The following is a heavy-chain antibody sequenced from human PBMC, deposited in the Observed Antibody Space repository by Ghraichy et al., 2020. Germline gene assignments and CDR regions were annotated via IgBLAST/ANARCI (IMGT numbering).Heavy chain of an antibody. CDR3: ARSRSQSPWAWYFDL. CDR1: GFSVTSTY. J-gene: IGHJ2*01. Sequence: GGSLRLSCAASGFSVTSTYMSWVRQAPGKGLEWISVIFGGGTTYYAASVQGRFTVSRDPSKNTMDLQMSSLRAGDTAVNYCARSRSQSPWAWYFDLWGRGSLVAVSS. CDR2: IFGGGTT. V-gene: IGHV3-53*01. D-gene: IGHD1-26*01.